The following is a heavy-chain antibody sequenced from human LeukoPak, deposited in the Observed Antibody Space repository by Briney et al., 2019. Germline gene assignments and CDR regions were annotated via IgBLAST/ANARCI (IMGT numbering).Heavy chain of an antibody. CDR1: GFTLSGYN. CDR3: ARDRGTFTVTTDYFDY. CDR2: ISSTGSTT. D-gene: IGHD4-17*01. J-gene: IGHJ4*02. Sequence: PGGSLRLSCAASGFTLSGYNMNWVRQAPGKGLEWVSFISSTGSTTHYADSVKDRFTISRDNAENSLYLQMNSLRDEDTAVYYCARDRGTFTVTTDYFDYWGQGTLVTVSS. V-gene: IGHV3-48*02.